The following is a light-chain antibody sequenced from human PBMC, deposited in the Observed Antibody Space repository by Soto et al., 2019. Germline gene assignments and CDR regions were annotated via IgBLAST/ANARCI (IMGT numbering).Light chain of an antibody. Sequence: QSVLTQPPSASGSPGQSVTISCTGTSSDVGGYNYVSWYQQHPGKAPKLILYEVSERPSGVPDRFSGSKSGNTASLTVSELQAEDDADYYCSSYAGINTVVFGGGTQLTVL. CDR1: SSDVGGYNY. CDR3: SSYAGINTVV. J-gene: IGLJ2*01. CDR2: EVS. V-gene: IGLV2-8*01.